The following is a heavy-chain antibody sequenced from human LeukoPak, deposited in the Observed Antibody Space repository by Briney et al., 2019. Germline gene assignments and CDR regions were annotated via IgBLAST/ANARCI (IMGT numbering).Heavy chain of an antibody. CDR3: ATSGNWGAFDI. J-gene: IGHJ3*02. Sequence: GGSLRLSCTASGFTFGDYAMTWVRQAPGKGLEWVSYISSSSSTIYYADSVKGRFTISRDNARNSLYLQMNSLRAEDTAVYYCATSGNWGAFDIWGQGTMVTVSS. CDR2: ISSSSSTI. D-gene: IGHD7-27*01. V-gene: IGHV3-48*01. CDR1: GFTFGDYA.